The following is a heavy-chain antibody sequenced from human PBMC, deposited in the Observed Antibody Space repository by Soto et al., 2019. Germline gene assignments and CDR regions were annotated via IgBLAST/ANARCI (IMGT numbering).Heavy chain of an antibody. J-gene: IGHJ5*02. CDR1: GYTFTRCT. D-gene: IGHD2-15*01. V-gene: IGHV1-3*01. CDR2: INPDNGNT. Sequence: ASVEVSCKASGYTFTRCTMNCVRQAPGQRLEWMGWINPDNGNTKSSQKFQDRVIITRDTSASTAYMDLSSLRSEDTAVYYCARGIATGQLDPWGQGTLVTSP. CDR3: ARGIATGQLDP.